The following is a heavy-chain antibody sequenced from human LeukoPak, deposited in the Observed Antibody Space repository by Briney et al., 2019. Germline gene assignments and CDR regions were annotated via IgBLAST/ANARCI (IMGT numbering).Heavy chain of an antibody. D-gene: IGHD2-15*01. CDR1: GFTFSSYS. V-gene: IGHV3-21*01. Sequence: GGSLRLSCAASGFTFSSYSMNWVRQAPGKGLEWVSSISGSSSYIYYGDSVKGRCTISRDNAKKSLYLQMNSLRAEDTAVYYCARDQGVYCSGGSCTAFDIWGQGTMVTVSP. CDR3: ARDQGVYCSGGSCTAFDI. J-gene: IGHJ3*02. CDR2: ISGSSSYI.